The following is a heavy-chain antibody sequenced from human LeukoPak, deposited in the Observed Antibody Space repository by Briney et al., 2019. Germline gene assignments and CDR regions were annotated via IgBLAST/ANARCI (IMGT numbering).Heavy chain of an antibody. CDR1: GGSISSGGYY. Sequence: SETLSLTCTVSGGSISSGGYYWSWIRQHPGKGLEWIGYIYYSGSTYYNPSLKSRVTISVDTSKNQFSLKLSSVTAADTAVYYCARGTRFLGVYYYYYMDVWGKGTTVTVSS. V-gene: IGHV4-31*03. CDR3: ARGTRFLGVYYYYYMDV. CDR2: IYYSGST. D-gene: IGHD3-3*01. J-gene: IGHJ6*03.